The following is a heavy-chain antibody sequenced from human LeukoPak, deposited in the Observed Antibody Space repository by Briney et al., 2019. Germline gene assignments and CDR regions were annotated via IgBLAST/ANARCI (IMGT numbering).Heavy chain of an antibody. CDR3: ARLTSGNGLDV. CDR2: IYSGNRT. CDR1: GFTVSXXX. J-gene: IGHJ6*02. Sequence: GGSLRLSCAXSGFTVSXXXXXXXXXXXXXXLXWVSVIYSGNRTKYAXSVKGRFIISXXXSXNTLLFQMNSLRAEDTAVYYCARLTSGNGLDVWGRGTTVTVS. D-gene: IGHD3-3*01. V-gene: IGHV3-66*04.